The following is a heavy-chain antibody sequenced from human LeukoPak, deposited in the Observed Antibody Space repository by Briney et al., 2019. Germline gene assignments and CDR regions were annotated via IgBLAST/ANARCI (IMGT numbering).Heavy chain of an antibody. D-gene: IGHD3-22*01. CDR2: VFYSGST. CDR3: ARGGYDSSGYHDNYFDY. J-gene: IGHJ4*02. V-gene: IGHV4-59*01. CDR1: GGSISSYY. Sequence: SETLSLTCTVSGGSISSYYWNWIRQPPGKGLEWIGRVFYSGSTNYNPSLKSRVTTLVDTSKNQFSLKLSSVTAADTAVYYCARGGYDSSGYHDNYFDYWGQGTLVTVSS.